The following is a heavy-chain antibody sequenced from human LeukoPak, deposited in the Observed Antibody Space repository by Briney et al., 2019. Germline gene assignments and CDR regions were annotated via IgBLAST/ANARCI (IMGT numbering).Heavy chain of an antibody. J-gene: IGHJ4*02. CDR2: IIPIFGTA. CDR1: GGTFSSYA. D-gene: IGHD1-1*01. V-gene: IGHV1-69*05. Sequence: SVKVSCKASGGTFSSYAISWVRQAPGQGLEWMGGIIPIFGTANYAQKFQGRVTITTDESTSTAYMELSSLRSEDTAVYYCAREYLPLARAFDYWGQGTLVTVSS. CDR3: AREYLPLARAFDY.